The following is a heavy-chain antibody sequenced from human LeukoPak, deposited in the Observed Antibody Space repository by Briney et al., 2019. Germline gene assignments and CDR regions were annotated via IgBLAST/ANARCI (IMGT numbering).Heavy chain of an antibody. J-gene: IGHJ4*02. V-gene: IGHV4-39*01. CDR1: GGSISSSSYY. CDR3: ATLPHGYCSGGSYPSFDY. CDR2: IYYSGST. Sequence: PSETLSLTCTVSGGSISSSSYYWGWIRQPPGKGLEWIGSIYYSGSTYYNPSLKSRVTISVDTSKNQFSLKLSSVTAADTAVYYCATLPHGYCSGGSYPSFDYWGQGTLVTVSS. D-gene: IGHD2-15*01.